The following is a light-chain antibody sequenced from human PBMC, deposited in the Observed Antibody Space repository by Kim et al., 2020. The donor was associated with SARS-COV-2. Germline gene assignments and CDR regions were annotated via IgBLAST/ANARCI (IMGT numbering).Light chain of an antibody. Sequence: QRVTISCTGSSSNIGAGYDVHWYQKRPGTAPKLLIYGNSNRPSGVPDRFSGSKSGTSASLAITGLQAEDEADYYCQSYDSSLGGWVFGGGTQLTVL. V-gene: IGLV1-40*01. CDR1: SSNIGAGYD. J-gene: IGLJ3*02. CDR3: QSYDSSLGGWV. CDR2: GNS.